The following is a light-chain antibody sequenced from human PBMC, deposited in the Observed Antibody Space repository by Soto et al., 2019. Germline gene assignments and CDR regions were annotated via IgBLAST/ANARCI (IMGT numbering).Light chain of an antibody. CDR3: SSYTSINTHV. Sequence: QSVLTQPASVSGSPGQSITISCTGTSSDIGGYKYVSWYQQNPDKAPKLMIYDVSYRPSGVSDRFSGSKSGNTASLTISGLQAEDGADYYCSSYTSINTHVFGTGTKVTV. CDR2: DVS. CDR1: SSDIGGYKY. V-gene: IGLV2-14*01. J-gene: IGLJ1*01.